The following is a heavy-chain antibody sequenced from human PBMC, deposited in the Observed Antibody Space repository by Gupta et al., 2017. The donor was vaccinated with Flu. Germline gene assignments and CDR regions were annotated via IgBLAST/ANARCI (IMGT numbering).Heavy chain of an antibody. V-gene: IGHV4-39*01. CDR2: IYYSGST. Sequence: QLQLQESGPGLVKPSETLSLTCTVSGGSISSSSYYWGWIRQPPGKGLEWIGSIYYSGSTYYNPSLKSRVTISVDTSKNQFSLKLSSVTAADTAVYYCARPRIAAAVSDAFDIWGQGTMVTVSS. D-gene: IGHD6-13*01. CDR3: ARPRIAAAVSDAFDI. CDR1: GGSISSSSYY. J-gene: IGHJ3*02.